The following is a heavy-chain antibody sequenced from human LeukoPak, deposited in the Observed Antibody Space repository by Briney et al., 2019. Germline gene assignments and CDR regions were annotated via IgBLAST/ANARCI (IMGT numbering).Heavy chain of an antibody. CDR2: IKQDGSQE. V-gene: IGHV3-7*01. D-gene: IGHD3-3*01. CDR3: ARGVPYDSWSGPHYSDY. CDR1: GFTFSNYA. J-gene: IGHJ4*02. Sequence: GGSLRLSCEASGFTFSNYAMSWVRQAPGKGLEWVAHIKQDGSQEYYVDSVKGRFTISRDSAKNSLYLQMNSLRAEDTAVYYCARGVPYDSWSGPHYSDYWGQGTLVTVSS.